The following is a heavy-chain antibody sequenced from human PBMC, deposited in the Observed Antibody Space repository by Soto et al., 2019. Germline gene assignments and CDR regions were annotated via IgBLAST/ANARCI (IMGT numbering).Heavy chain of an antibody. CDR3: AVVRVYDFWSGYYDDHPDNHPDYYYMDV. D-gene: IGHD3-3*01. J-gene: IGHJ6*03. V-gene: IGHV1-69*02. Sequence: ASVKVSCKASGGTFSSYTISWVRQAPGQGLEWMGRIIPILGIANYAQKFQGRVTITADKSTSTAYMELSSLRSEDTAVYYCAVVRVYDFWSGYYDDHPDNHPDYYYMDVWGKGTTVTVSS. CDR1: GGTFSSYT. CDR2: IIPILGIA.